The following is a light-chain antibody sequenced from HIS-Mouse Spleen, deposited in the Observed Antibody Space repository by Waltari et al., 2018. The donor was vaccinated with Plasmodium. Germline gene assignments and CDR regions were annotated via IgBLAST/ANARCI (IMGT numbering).Light chain of an antibody. CDR1: QSVSSSY. CDR2: GAS. Sequence: IVLTQSPGTLSLSPVERATLSCRPSQSVSSSYLAWYQQKPSQAPRLLIYGASSRATGIPDRFSGSGSGTDFTLTISRLEPEDFAVYYCQQYGSFTWTFGQGTKVEIK. J-gene: IGKJ1*01. V-gene: IGKV3-20*01. CDR3: QQYGSFTWT.